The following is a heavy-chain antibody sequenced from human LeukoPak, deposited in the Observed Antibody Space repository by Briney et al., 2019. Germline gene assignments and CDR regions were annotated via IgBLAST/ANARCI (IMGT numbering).Heavy chain of an antibody. Sequence: GGSLRLSCAASGFTSNNYWMRWVRQAPGKGLEWVANIQQDASEKYYVDSVKGRFTISRDNAKNSLYLQMNSLRAEDTAVYYCARENVDTPSYYYYYMDVWGKGTTVTVSS. CDR1: GFTSNNYW. V-gene: IGHV3-7*01. CDR2: IQQDASEK. J-gene: IGHJ6*03. D-gene: IGHD1-1*01. CDR3: ARENVDTPSYYYYYMDV.